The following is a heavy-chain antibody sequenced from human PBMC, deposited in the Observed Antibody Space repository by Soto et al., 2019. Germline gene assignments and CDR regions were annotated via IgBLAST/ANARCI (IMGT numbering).Heavy chain of an antibody. J-gene: IGHJ6*02. CDR2: IYESGIT. Sequence: SETLSLTCAVSGGSIISGHWWTWVRQSPGKGLEWVGEIYESGITNYNPSLNGRLSISMDQSKNQFSLKLTSVTAADTAMYYCARHGIAAAGIPSYYYGMDVWGQGTTVTVSS. CDR1: GGSIISGHW. V-gene: IGHV4-4*02. D-gene: IGHD6-13*01. CDR3: ARHGIAAAGIPSYYYGMDV.